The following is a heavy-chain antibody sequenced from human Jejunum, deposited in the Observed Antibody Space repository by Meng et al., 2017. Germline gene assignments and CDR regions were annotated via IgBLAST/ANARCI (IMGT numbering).Heavy chain of an antibody. CDR1: GFPVSSNL. CDR3: ARGVEGFMNFDY. Sequence: ELGGVLVDLGGVLRLSCAAAGFPVSSNLMSWVRQAPGKGLEWVSIIYGGNNIYYGDSVKGRFTISRDNSKNMIYLQMNSLRPEDTAVYYCARGVEGFMNFDYWGQGTLVTVSS. CDR2: IYGGNNI. V-gene: IGHV3-66*02. J-gene: IGHJ4*02. D-gene: IGHD3-16*01.